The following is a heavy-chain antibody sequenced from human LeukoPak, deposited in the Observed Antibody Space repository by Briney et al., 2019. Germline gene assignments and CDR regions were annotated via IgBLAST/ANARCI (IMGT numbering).Heavy chain of an antibody. V-gene: IGHV1-18*01. D-gene: IGHD3-3*01. Sequence: ASVTVSCTASGYTFISYGITWVRQAPGQGLEWLGWISAYNGNIDYAQKLQGRVTLTTDTSTSTAYMEVRSLRSDDTAVYYCASMSGYYPSYYFDYWGQGTLVTVSS. CDR2: ISAYNGNI. J-gene: IGHJ4*02. CDR1: GYTFISYG. CDR3: ASMSGYYPSYYFDY.